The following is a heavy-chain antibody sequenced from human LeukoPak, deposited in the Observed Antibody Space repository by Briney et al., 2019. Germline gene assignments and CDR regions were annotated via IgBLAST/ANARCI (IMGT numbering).Heavy chain of an antibody. Sequence: GGSLRLSCAASGFTFSDSYMTWIRQAPGKGLEWVSYISSTAYTIFYADSVKGRFTISRDNAKNSLYLQMDSLRAEDTAVYYCARSRGSGSYRHYYYYMDVWGKGTTVAVSS. D-gene: IGHD3-10*01. J-gene: IGHJ6*03. CDR3: ARSRGSGSYRHYYYYMDV. V-gene: IGHV3-11*04. CDR1: GFTFSDSY. CDR2: ISSTAYTI.